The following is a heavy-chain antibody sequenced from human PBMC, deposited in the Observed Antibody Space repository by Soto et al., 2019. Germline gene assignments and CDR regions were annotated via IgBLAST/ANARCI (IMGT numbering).Heavy chain of an antibody. CDR1: GYTFTSYY. J-gene: IGHJ4*02. CDR3: EIVSISGYFDY. D-gene: IGHD2-21*01. V-gene: IGHV1-46*01. CDR2: INPSGGST. Sequence: ASVKVSCKASGYTFTSYYMHWVRQAPGQGLEWMGIINPSGGSTSYAQKFQGRVTMTRDTSTSTVYMELSSLRSEDTAVYYCEIVSISGYFDYWGQGTLVTVAS.